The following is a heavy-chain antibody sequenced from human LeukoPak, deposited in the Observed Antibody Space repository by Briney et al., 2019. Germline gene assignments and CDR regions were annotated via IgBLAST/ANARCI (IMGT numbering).Heavy chain of an antibody. V-gene: IGHV4-39*01. CDR2: IYYSGST. Sequence: SETLSLTCTVYGGSFSGYYWSWIRQPPGKGLEWIGSIYYSGSTYYNPSLKSRVTISVDTSKNQFSLKLSSVTAADTAVYYCARQYYYDSSGYYYGDYYFDYWGQGTLVTVSS. CDR1: GGSFSGYY. D-gene: IGHD3-22*01. J-gene: IGHJ4*02. CDR3: ARQYYYDSSGYYYGDYYFDY.